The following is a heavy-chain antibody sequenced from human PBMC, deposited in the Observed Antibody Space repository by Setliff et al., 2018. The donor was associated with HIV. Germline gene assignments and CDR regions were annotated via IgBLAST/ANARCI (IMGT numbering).Heavy chain of an antibody. CDR1: GGSISSYY. D-gene: IGHD6-13*01. CDR3: ARHARNSAIGTSWFDP. V-gene: IGHV4-4*09. J-gene: IGHJ5*02. Sequence: SETLSLTCTVSGGSISSYYWSWIRQPPGKGLEWIGHISTSGSSNYNPSLKSRVTISVDMSKNQFSLNLNSVTAADTALYYCARHARNSAIGTSWFDPWGQGTLVTVSS. CDR2: ISTSGSS.